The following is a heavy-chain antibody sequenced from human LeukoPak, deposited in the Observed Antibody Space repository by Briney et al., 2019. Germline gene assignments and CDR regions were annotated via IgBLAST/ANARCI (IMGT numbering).Heavy chain of an antibody. V-gene: IGHV4-59*01. CDR1: SGSISNFY. CDR3: ARVPRSYYYYYYMDV. CDR2: IYYSGSS. J-gene: IGHJ6*03. Sequence: PSETLSLTCSVSSGSISNFYWSWIRQPPGKGLEWLGYIYYSGSSNYNPSLKSRVTISADTSKNQFSLKLSSVTAADTAVYYCARVPRSYYYYYYMDVWGKGTTVTVSS.